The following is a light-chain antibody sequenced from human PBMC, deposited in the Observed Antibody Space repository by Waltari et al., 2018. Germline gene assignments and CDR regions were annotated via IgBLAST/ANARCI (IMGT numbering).Light chain of an antibody. CDR1: NYNIGSGP. J-gene: IGLJ2*01. CDR3: ATWDGRVNGVL. Sequence: QSVLTQAPSVSGTPGQRVPISCSGTNYNIGSGPVNWYQQVPGMSPTLLVDSNDRRPSAVPERFSGSTSGTSASLAISGLQSEDEADYYCATWDGRVNGVLFGGGTKVTVL. CDR2: SND. V-gene: IGLV1-44*01.